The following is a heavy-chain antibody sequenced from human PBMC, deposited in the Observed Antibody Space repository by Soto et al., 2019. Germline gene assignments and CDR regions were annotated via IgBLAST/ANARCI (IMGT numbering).Heavy chain of an antibody. Sequence: GESLKISCSASGFTFSSYAMHWVRQAPGKGLEYVSAISSNGGSTYYADSVKGRFTISRDNAENSLYLEMNSLRGDDTAVYYCARLYYLDGSFYRPLDFWGQGILVTVSS. J-gene: IGHJ4*02. D-gene: IGHD3-22*01. CDR1: GFTFSSYA. CDR3: ARLYYLDGSFYRPLDF. CDR2: ISSNGGST. V-gene: IGHV3-64*04.